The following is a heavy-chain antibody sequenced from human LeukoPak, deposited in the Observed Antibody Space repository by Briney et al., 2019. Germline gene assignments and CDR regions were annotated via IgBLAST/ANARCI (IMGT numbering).Heavy chain of an antibody. CDR3: VRQIADGGDY. CDR2: IYHSGSI. CDR1: GYSISRGYY. Sequence: SETLSLTCAVSGYSISRGYYWGWIRQPPGKGLEWIGSIYHSGSIYYNPSLKSRVTISVDTSKNQFPLKLSSVTAADTAMYYCVRQIADGGDYWGQGTLVTVSS. D-gene: IGHD6-13*01. J-gene: IGHJ4*02. V-gene: IGHV4-38-2*01.